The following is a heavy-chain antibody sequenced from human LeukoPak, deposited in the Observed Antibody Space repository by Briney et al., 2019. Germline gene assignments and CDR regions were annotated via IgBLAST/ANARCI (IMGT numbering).Heavy chain of an antibody. J-gene: IGHJ5*02. CDR2: INPNSGGT. CDR1: GYTFTGYY. CDR3: ATGPGYCSSTSCYRGWFDP. V-gene: IGHV1-2*02. Sequence: GASVKVSCKAFGYTFTGYYMHWVRQAPGQGLEWMGWINPNSGGTNYAQKFQGRVTMTRDTSISTAYMELSRLRSDDTAVYYCATGPGYCSSTSCYRGWFDPWGQGTLVTVSS. D-gene: IGHD2-2*01.